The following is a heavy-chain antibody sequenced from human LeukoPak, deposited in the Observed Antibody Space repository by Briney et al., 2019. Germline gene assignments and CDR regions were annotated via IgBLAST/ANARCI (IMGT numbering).Heavy chain of an antibody. CDR2: IYYSGST. CDR3: ARGRVYDFWSGYPSFDY. V-gene: IGHV4-59*01. J-gene: IGHJ4*02. Sequence: SQTLSLTCTVSGGSISSYYWSWIRQPPGKGLEWIGYIYYSGSTNYNPSLKSRVTISVDTSKNQFSLKLSSVTAADTAVYYCARGRVYDFWSGYPSFDYWGQGTLVTVSS. D-gene: IGHD3-3*01. CDR1: GGSISSYY.